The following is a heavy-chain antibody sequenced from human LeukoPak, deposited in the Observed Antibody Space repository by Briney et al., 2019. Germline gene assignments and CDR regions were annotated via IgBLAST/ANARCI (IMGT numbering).Heavy chain of an antibody. D-gene: IGHD1-1*01. CDR3: AGASTGTPYYYYMDV. Sequence: ASVKVSCKASGGTFSSYAISWVRQAPGQGLEWMGGIIPIFGTANYAQKFQGRVTITTDESTSTAYMELSSLRSEDTAVYYCAGASTGTPYYYYMDVWGKGTTVTVSS. CDR1: GGTFSSYA. V-gene: IGHV1-69*05. J-gene: IGHJ6*03. CDR2: IIPIFGTA.